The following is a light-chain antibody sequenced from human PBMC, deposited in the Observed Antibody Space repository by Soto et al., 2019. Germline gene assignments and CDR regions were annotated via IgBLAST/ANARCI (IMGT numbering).Light chain of an antibody. CDR3: QQYLASPPWT. CDR2: GTS. CDR1: QSVNSGY. J-gene: IGKJ1*01. V-gene: IGKV3-20*01. Sequence: EIVLTQSPGTLSLSPGERAILSCRANQSVNSGYFAWYQQKPGQAPRLLIYGTSIRAAGIPDRFSGSGSGTDFTLTISRLEPEDFAVYSCQQYLASPPWTVGQGTKVE.